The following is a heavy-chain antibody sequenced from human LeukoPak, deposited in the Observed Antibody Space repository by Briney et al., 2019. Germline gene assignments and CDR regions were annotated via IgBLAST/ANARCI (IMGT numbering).Heavy chain of an antibody. CDR2: INHSGST. Sequence: SETLSLTCAVYGGSFSGYYWSWIRQPPGKGLEWIGEINHSGSTNYNPSLKSRVTISVDTTKNQFSLKLSSVTAADTAVYYCARGNGYRDFDYWGQGTLVTVSS. CDR1: GGSFSGYY. D-gene: IGHD5-18*01. CDR3: ARGNGYRDFDY. J-gene: IGHJ4*02. V-gene: IGHV4-34*01.